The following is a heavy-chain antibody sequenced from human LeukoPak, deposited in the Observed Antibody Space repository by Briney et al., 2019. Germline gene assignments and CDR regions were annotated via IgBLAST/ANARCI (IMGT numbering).Heavy chain of an antibody. V-gene: IGHV3-7*01. CDR2: IDKHGSGK. Sequence: GGPLRLSCVASGFTFSISWVTWVRQAPGKGLEWVANIDKHGSGKYYVDSVKGRFAISRDYASNSVFLQMNSLRAEDTSVYYCARDAGWGYYDLWGQGTPVTVSP. CDR1: GFTFSISW. D-gene: IGHD1-26*01. J-gene: IGHJ4*02. CDR3: ARDAGWGYYDL.